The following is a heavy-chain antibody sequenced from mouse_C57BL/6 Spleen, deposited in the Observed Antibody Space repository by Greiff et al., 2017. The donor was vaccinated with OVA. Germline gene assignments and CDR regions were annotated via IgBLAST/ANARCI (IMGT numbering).Heavy chain of an antibody. V-gene: IGHV2-9-1*01. J-gene: IGHJ1*03. CDR1: GFSLTSYA. Sequence: VKLVESGPGLVAPSQRLSITCTVSGFSLTSYAISWVRQPPGKGLEWLGVIWTGGGTNYNSALKSRLSISKDNSKSQVFLKMNSLQTDDTARYYCARRDYGSSYGYFDVWGTGTTVTVSS. D-gene: IGHD1-1*01. CDR3: ARRDYGSSYGYFDV. CDR2: IWTGGGT.